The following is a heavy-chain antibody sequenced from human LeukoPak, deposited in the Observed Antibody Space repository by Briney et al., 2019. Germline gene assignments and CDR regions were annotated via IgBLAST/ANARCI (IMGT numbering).Heavy chain of an antibody. D-gene: IGHD4-17*01. CDR2: ISSNGGST. V-gene: IGHV3-64*02. CDR1: GFTFSSYA. Sequence: GGSLRLSCAASGFTFSSYAMHWVRQAPGKGLEYVSAISSNGGSTYYADSVKGRSTISRDNSKNTLYLQMGSLRAEDMAVYYCARESTVTHSFDYWGQGTLVTGSS. J-gene: IGHJ4*02. CDR3: ARESTVTHSFDY.